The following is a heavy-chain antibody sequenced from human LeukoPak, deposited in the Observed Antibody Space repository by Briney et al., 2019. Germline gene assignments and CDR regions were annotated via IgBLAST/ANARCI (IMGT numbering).Heavy chain of an antibody. CDR3: ARGRYTSTNWFDP. CDR2: ISYDGSNK. D-gene: IGHD1-26*01. V-gene: IGHV3-30-3*01. Sequence: GGSLRLSCAASGFTFSSYAMHWVRQAPGKGLEWVAVISYDGSNKYYADSVKGRFTISRDNSKNTLYLRMNSLRTEDTAVYYCARGRYTSTNWFDPWGQGTLVTVSS. J-gene: IGHJ5*02. CDR1: GFTFSSYA.